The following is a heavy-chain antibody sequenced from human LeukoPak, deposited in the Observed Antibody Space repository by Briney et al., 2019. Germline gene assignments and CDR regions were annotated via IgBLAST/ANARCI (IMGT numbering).Heavy chain of an antibody. J-gene: IGHJ3*02. Sequence: GGSLRLSCAASGFSFSSYSMNWVRQAPGKGLEWLSYITRFSDIKSYADSVKGRFTISRDNARNSLYLQMNSLRAEDTAVYYCARDYGYAFDIWGQGTVVTVSS. CDR2: ITRFSDIK. CDR3: ARDYGYAFDI. D-gene: IGHD3-10*01. V-gene: IGHV3-48*01. CDR1: GFSFSSYS.